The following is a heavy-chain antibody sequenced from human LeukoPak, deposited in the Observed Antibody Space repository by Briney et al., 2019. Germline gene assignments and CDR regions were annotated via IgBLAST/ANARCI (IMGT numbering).Heavy chain of an antibody. J-gene: IGHJ6*03. Sequence: QPGGSLRLSCTASGFTFGDYAMSWFRQAPGKGLEWVGFIRSKAYGGTTEYAASVKGRFTISRDDSKSIAYLQMNSLKTEDTAVYYCTRDVNEYYYYYYMDVWGKGTTVTVSS. V-gene: IGHV3-49*03. CDR1: GFTFGDYA. CDR2: IRSKAYGGTT. CDR3: TRDVNEYYYYYYMDV. D-gene: IGHD1-1*01.